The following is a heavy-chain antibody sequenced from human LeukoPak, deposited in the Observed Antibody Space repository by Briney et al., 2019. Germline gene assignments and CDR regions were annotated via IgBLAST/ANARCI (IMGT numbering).Heavy chain of an antibody. CDR1: GDSISSGDYY. J-gene: IGHJ4*02. D-gene: IGHD1-1*01. V-gene: IGHV4-61*10. Sequence: SETLSLTCTVSGDSISSGDYYWSWIRQPAGKGLEWIGEINHSGSTNYNPSLKSRVTISVDTSKNQFSLKLSSVTAADTAVYYCARGLLSWKSGLVHWGQGTLVTVSS. CDR2: INHSGST. CDR3: ARGLLSWKSGLVH.